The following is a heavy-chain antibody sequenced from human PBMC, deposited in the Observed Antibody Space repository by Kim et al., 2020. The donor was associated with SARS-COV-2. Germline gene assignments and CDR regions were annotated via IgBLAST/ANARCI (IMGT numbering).Heavy chain of an antibody. V-gene: IGHV4-59*08. CDR3: ARHNLRYYDFWSGYYTELSYYYYYMDV. Sequence: SETLSLTCTVSGGSISSYYWSWIRQPPGKGLEWIGYIYYSGSTNYNPSLKSRVTISVDTSKNQFSLKLSSVTAADTAVYYCARHNLRYYDFWSGYYTELSYYYYYMDVWGKGTTVTVSS. CDR1: GGSISSYY. D-gene: IGHD3-3*01. J-gene: IGHJ6*03. CDR2: IYYSGST.